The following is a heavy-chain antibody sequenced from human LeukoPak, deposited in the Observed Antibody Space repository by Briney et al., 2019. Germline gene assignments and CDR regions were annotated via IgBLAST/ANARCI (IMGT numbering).Heavy chain of an antibody. Sequence: SETLSLTCAVYGGSFRGYYWSWIRQPPGKGLEWIGEVNHGGSTNYSPSLKGRVPISVDTSKNQFSLKLSSVTAADTAMYYCARGDDYGDYGDFWYWGQGTLVTVSS. CDR3: ARGDDYGDYGDFWY. J-gene: IGHJ4*02. D-gene: IGHD4-17*01. V-gene: IGHV4-34*01. CDR2: VNHGGST. CDR1: GGSFRGYY.